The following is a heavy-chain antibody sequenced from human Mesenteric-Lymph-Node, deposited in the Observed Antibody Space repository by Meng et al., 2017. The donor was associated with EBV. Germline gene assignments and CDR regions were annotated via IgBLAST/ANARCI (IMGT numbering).Heavy chain of an antibody. J-gene: IGHJ2*01. V-gene: IGHV6-1*01. CDR1: GDSVSSSSAA. Sequence: QVQLQQSGPGLVKPSQXLPPTCVISGDSVSSSSAAWTWIRQSPSRGLEWLGRTYYRSKWYNDYAVFVKSRITINPDTSKNQFSLQLNSVTPEDTAVYYCARGATSVFDLWGRGTLVTVSS. CDR3: ARGATSVFDL. CDR2: TYYRSKWYN.